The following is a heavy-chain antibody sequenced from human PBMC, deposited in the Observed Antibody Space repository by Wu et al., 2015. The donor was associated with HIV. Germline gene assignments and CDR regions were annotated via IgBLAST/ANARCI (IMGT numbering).Heavy chain of an antibody. Sequence: QVQLVQSGAEVKKPGASVKVSCKASGYTFTSYYMHWVRQAPGQGLEWMGIINPSGGSTSYAQKFQGRVTMTRDTSTSTVYMELSSLRSEDTAVYYCARDIVATYYYYYYGMDVWGQGTTVTVSS. J-gene: IGHJ6*02. CDR1: GYTFTSYY. CDR3: ARDIVATYYYYYYGMDV. V-gene: IGHV1-46*01. D-gene: IGHD5-12*01. CDR2: INPSGGST.